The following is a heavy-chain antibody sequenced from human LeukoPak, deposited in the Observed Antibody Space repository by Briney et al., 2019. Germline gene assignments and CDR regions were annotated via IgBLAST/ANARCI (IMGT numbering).Heavy chain of an antibody. J-gene: IGHJ1*01. D-gene: IGHD7-27*01. V-gene: IGHV3-30*18. CDR2: ISYDGSNK. Sequence: PGRSLRLSCAASGFTFSSYGMHWVRQAPGKGLEWVAVISYDGSNKYYADSVKGRFTIPRENSKTTLYLQMNSLRAEDTAVYYCAKEWRPWGGPEAEYFQHWGQGTLVTVSS. CDR3: AKEWRPWGGPEAEYFQH. CDR1: GFTFSSYG.